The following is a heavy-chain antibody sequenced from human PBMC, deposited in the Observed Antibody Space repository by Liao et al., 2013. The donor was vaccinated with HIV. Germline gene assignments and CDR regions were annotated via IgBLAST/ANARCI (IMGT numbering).Heavy chain of an antibody. CDR2: IYIRGTT. J-gene: IGHJ3*02. V-gene: IGHV4-4*07. D-gene: IGHD6-13*01. CDR3: ASAAAVKSQGALYI. CDR1: GDSISSYY. Sequence: QVQLQESGPGLVKPSETLSLTCLVSGDSISSYYWSWIRQPAGKGLEWIGRIYIRGTTTYNPSLKSRVTISIDPSKNQLSLKLASLTAADTAVYYCASAAAVKSQGALYIWGQGTLVTVAS.